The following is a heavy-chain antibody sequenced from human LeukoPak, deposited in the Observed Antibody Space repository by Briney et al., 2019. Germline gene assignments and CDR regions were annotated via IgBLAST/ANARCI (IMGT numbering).Heavy chain of an antibody. V-gene: IGHV3-48*02. D-gene: IGHD1-26*01. Sequence: PGGSLRLSCAASGFTFRSYSMNWVRQAPGKGLEWVSYISSSSSTIYYADSVKGRFTISRDNAKNSLYLQMNSLRDEDTAVYSCARDHSFRAYFDYWGQGTLVTVSS. CDR2: ISSSSSTI. CDR3: ARDHSFRAYFDY. CDR1: GFTFRSYS. J-gene: IGHJ4*02.